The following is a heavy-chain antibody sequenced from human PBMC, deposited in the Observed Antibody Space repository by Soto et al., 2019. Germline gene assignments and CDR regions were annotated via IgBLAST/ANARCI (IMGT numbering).Heavy chain of an antibody. D-gene: IGHD2-2*01. CDR1: GGSISSYY. Sequence: PSETLSLTCTFSGGSISSYYWSWIRQPPGKGLEWIGYIYYSGSTNYNPSLKSQVTISVDTSKNQFSLKLSSVTAADTAVYYCARHVPYCSDTSHCAYGMDVWGQGTTVTVSS. J-gene: IGHJ6*02. V-gene: IGHV4-59*08. CDR2: IYYSGST. CDR3: ARHVPYCSDTSHCAYGMDV.